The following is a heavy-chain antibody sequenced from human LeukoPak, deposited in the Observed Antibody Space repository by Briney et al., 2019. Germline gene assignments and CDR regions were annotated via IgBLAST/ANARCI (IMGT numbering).Heavy chain of an antibody. Sequence: GGSLRLSCAASGFTFSSYSMNWVRQAPGKGLEWVANIKQDGSETYYADSVKGRFAISRDNAKNSLYLEMSSLRAEDTAVYYCARLYSTGCYGGPDYWGQGTLVAVSS. CDR2: IKQDGSET. D-gene: IGHD6-19*01. V-gene: IGHV3-7*01. CDR3: ARLYSTGCYGGPDY. CDR1: GFTFSSYS. J-gene: IGHJ4*02.